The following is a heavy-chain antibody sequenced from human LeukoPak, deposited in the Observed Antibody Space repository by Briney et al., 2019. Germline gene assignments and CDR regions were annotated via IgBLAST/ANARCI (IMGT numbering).Heavy chain of an antibody. Sequence: SEALSLTCAVSGGSISSGGYSWSWIRQPPGKGLEWIGYIDYSGSTNYNPSLKSRVTISVDTSKNQFSLMLRSPTAADAAVYYCATSYYYDLGSHYPWPFDIWGQGTMVTVSS. V-gene: IGHV4-61*08. D-gene: IGHD3-10*01. CDR3: ATSYYYDLGSHYPWPFDI. CDR2: IDYSGST. CDR1: GGSISSGGYS. J-gene: IGHJ3*02.